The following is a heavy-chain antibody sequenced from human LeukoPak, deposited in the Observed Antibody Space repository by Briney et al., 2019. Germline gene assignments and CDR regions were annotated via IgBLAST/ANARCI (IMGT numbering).Heavy chain of an antibody. D-gene: IGHD1-26*01. CDR2: IKSKTDGETT. V-gene: IGHV3-15*01. CDR1: GFTFTDAW. J-gene: IGHJ6*02. CDR3: TTLASGRYGVDV. Sequence: GGSLRLSCAASGFTFTDAWMTWVRLAPGKGLERVGRIKSKTDGETTDYAAPVKGRFTISRDDSKNTLHLQMISLKAEDTALYYCTTLASGRYGVDVWGQGTTVIVSS.